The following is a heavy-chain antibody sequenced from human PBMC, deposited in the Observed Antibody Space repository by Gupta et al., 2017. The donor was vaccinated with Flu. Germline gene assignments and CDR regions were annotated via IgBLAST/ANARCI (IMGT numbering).Heavy chain of an antibody. D-gene: IGHD2-2*01. V-gene: IGHV3-30*18. Sequence: QMQLVESGGGVVQFGTSLRLSCAASGFTFRCNGLLWLRQAPGKGLEWVADIASDGSHKDYADSVRGRFTISRDNSKNTLSLEMDSLRVEDTAVYYCAKDGPWTASCPYYCYYMDVWGKGTTVTVSS. CDR1: GFTFRCNG. CDR2: IASDGSHK. J-gene: IGHJ6*03. CDR3: AKDGPWTASCPYYCYYMDV.